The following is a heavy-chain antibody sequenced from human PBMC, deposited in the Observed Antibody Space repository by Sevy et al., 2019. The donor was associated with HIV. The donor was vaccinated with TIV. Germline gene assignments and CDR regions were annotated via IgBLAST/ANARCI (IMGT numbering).Heavy chain of an antibody. J-gene: IGHJ4*02. Sequence: GEALKISCKASGFTFSDYAMNWFRQAPGKGLEWIGFIRSKAYGETSEYAASVKGRFTISRDDSKNIAYLQLNRLKTEDTAVYYCAREGDYGDDDFASWGQGTLVTVSS. CDR2: IRSKAYGETS. D-gene: IGHD4-17*01. CDR1: GFTFSDYA. CDR3: AREGDYGDDDFAS. V-gene: IGHV3-49*03.